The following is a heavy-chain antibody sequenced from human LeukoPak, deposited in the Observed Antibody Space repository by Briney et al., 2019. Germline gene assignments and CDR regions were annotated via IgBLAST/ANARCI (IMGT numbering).Heavy chain of an antibody. CDR2: INRSGST. J-gene: IGHJ4*02. D-gene: IGHD6-13*01. CDR1: GGSLSGYY. CDR3: ARGRYSSSWQQTRPIDY. V-gene: IGHV4-34*01. Sequence: SETLSLTCAVYGGSLSGYYWSWIRQPPGKGLEWIGEINRSGSTNYNPSLKSRVTISVDTSKNQFSLKLSSVTAADTAVYYCARGRYSSSWQQTRPIDYWGQGTLVTVSS.